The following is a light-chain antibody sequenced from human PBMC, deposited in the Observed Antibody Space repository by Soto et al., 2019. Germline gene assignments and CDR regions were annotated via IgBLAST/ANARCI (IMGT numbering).Light chain of an antibody. CDR2: GAS. CDR3: QQYGSSPT. V-gene: IGKV3-20*01. J-gene: IGKJ1*01. Sequence: EIVLTQSPGTLSLSPGERGTLSWRASQSVSSSYLAWYQQKPGQAPRLLIYGASSRATGIPDRFSGSGSGTDFTLTISRLEPEDFAVYYCQQYGSSPTFGQGTKVDIK. CDR1: QSVSSSY.